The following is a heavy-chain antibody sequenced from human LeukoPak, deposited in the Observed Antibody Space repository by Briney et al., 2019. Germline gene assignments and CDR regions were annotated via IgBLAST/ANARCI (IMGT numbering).Heavy chain of an antibody. CDR2: ISSSSYI. J-gene: IGHJ4*02. V-gene: IGHV3-21*01. CDR1: GFTFSSYS. CDR3: ARAVGSPTRLFDY. Sequence: GGSLRLSCAASGFTFSSYSMNWVRQAPGKGLEWVSSISSSSYIYYADSVKGRFTISRDNAKNSLYLQMNSLRAEDTAVYYCARAVGSPTRLFDYWGQGTLVTVSS. D-gene: IGHD2-2*01.